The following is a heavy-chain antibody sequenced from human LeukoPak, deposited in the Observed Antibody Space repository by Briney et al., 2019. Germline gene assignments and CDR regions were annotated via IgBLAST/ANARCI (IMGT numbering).Heavy chain of an antibody. J-gene: IGHJ4*02. CDR2: ISAYNGNT. CDR1: GYTFTSYG. V-gene: IGHV1-18*01. D-gene: IGHD2-21*02. Sequence: ASVKVSCKASGYTFTSYGISWVRQAPGQGLEWMGWISAYNGNTNYAQKLQGRVTMTTDTSTSTAYMELRSLRSDDTAVYYCARDPPDIVTHDGDGDYWGQGTLVTVSS. CDR3: ARDPPDIVTHDGDGDY.